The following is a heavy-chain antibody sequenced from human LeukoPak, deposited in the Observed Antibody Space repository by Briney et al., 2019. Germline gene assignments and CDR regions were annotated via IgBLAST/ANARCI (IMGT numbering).Heavy chain of an antibody. J-gene: IGHJ4*02. CDR3: ARGPVPGY. CDR1: GFTFSSYW. V-gene: IGHV3-74*01. CDR2: INSDGSST. Sequence: GGSLRLSCAASGFTFSSYWMHWVRQAPVKGLVWVSRINSDGSSTSYADSVKGRFTISRDNAKNTLYRQMNSLRAEDTAVYYCARGPVPGYWGQGTLVTVSS.